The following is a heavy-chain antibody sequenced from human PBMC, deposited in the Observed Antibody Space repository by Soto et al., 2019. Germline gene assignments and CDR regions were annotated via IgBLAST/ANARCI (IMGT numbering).Heavy chain of an antibody. CDR2: IYYSGST. D-gene: IGHD3-10*01. CDR3: SVVDRSSSFDY. Sequence: SETLSLTCTVSGGSISSGGYYWSWIRQHPGKGLEWIGYIYYSGSTYYNPSLKSRVTISVDTSKNQFSLKLSSVTAADTAVYYCSVVDRSSSFDYWGQGTLVTVSS. V-gene: IGHV4-31*03. CDR1: GGSISSGGYY. J-gene: IGHJ4*02.